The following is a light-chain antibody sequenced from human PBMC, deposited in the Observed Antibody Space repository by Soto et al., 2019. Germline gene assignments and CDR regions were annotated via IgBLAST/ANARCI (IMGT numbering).Light chain of an antibody. V-gene: IGLV2-11*01. Sequence: QSVLTQPRSVSASPGQSVTISCTGTSSDVGRYDYVSWYQQHPGKAPKLIVYDVTERPSGVPDRFSGSKSGNTASLTISGLQAEDEADYYCATWDDSRNGYVLGQGTKVTVL. CDR2: DVT. CDR3: ATWDDSRNGYV. CDR1: SSDVGRYDY. J-gene: IGLJ1*01.